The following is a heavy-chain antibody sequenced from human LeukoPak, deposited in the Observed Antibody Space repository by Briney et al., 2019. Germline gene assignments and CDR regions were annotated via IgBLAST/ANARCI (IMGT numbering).Heavy chain of an antibody. D-gene: IGHD6-6*01. CDR3: ARDRSPSPREYSSSSNAFDI. CDR1: GFTFSSYW. CDR2: TRYDGNIK. V-gene: IGHV3-30*02. J-gene: IGHJ3*02. Sequence: PGGSLRLSCAASGFTFSSYWMHWVRQAPGKGLEWVAFTRYDGNIKYYADSVKGRFTISRDNAKNSLYLQMNSLRAEDTAVYYCARDRSPSPREYSSSSNAFDIWGQGTMVTVSS.